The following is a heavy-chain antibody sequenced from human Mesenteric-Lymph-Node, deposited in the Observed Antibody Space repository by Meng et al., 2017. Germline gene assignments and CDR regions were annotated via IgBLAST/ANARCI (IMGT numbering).Heavy chain of an antibody. CDR2: IWYDGSNK. CDR1: GFTFSSYG. CDR3: ARAFGGWYYDFWSGSKTFDY. J-gene: IGHJ4*02. Sequence: GESLKISCAASGFTFSSYGMHWVRQAPGKGLEWVAVIWYDGSNKYYADSVKGRFTISRDNAKNTLYLQMNSLRAEDTAVYYCARAFGGWYYDFWSGSKTFDYWGQGTLVTVSS. D-gene: IGHD3-3*01. V-gene: IGHV3-33*01.